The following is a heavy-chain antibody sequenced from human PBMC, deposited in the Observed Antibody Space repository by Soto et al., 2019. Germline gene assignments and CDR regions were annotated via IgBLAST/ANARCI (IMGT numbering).Heavy chain of an antibody. CDR2: IYWNDDK. J-gene: IGHJ5*02. CDR1: GFSLSTSGRG. D-gene: IGHD4-17*01. V-gene: IGHV2-5*01. Sequence: QITLKESGPTLVKPTQALTLTCSFSGFSLSTSGRGVGWIRQPPGKALEWLALIYWNDDKRFSPSLRSRLTITKDTSKNQVVLTMTNVDPVDTATYYCAHRGYGDYPRDNWFDPWGQGTLVPVSS. CDR3: AHRGYGDYPRDNWFDP.